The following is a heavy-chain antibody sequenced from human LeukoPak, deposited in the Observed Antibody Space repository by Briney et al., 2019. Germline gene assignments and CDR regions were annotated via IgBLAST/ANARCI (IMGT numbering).Heavy chain of an antibody. CDR3: ASDSGHYYYGRDV. J-gene: IGHJ6*02. V-gene: IGHV4-34*01. Sequence: PSETLSLTCAVYGGSFSGYYWSWIRQPPGKGLEWIGEINHSGSTNYNPSLKSRVTISVDTSKNQFSLKLSSVTAADTAVYYCASDSGHYYYGRDVGAQGTTVTVSS. CDR2: INHSGST. D-gene: IGHD6-19*01. CDR1: GGSFSGYY.